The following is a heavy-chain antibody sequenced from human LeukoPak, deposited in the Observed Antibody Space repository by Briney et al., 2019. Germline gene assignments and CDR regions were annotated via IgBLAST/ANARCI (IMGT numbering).Heavy chain of an antibody. V-gene: IGHV3-9*01. CDR2: ISWNSGSI. D-gene: IGHD6-19*01. Sequence: GGSLRLSCAGSGFIFNNYAMHWVRQPPGKGLEWVSGISWNSGSIDYADSVKGRFTISRDNAKNSLNLQMNSLRVEDTAFYYCAKDNRRHYTSGPNPDSLHWGQGALVTVSS. J-gene: IGHJ4*02. CDR3: AKDNRRHYTSGPNPDSLH. CDR1: GFIFNNYA.